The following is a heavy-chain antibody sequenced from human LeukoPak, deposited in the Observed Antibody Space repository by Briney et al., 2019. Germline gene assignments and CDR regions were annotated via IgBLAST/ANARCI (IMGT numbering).Heavy chain of an antibody. CDR2: IYTSGST. D-gene: IGHD2-2*01. CDR1: GSISGYY. Sequence: SETLSLTCTVSGSISGYYWSWIRQPPGKGLEWIGYIYTSGSTNYNPSLESRVTISVDTSKNQFSLDLSSVTAADTAVYYCARQKCTSTSCPTKNAFDIWGQGTMVTVSS. CDR3: ARQKCTSTSCPTKNAFDI. V-gene: IGHV4-4*09. J-gene: IGHJ3*02.